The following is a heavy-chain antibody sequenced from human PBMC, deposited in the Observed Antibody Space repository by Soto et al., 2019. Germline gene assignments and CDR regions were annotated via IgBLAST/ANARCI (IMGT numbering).Heavy chain of an antibody. J-gene: IGHJ6*02. Sequence: VQLVQSGAEVKKPGASVTVSCKTSGYTFSNYGINWVRQAPGQGLEWMGWISGYNGNTNYAQTVQGRVTMTTDTSTGTVYMELRSLKSDDTAIYYCSRFIMVGGWFDPNYYHGMDVLGQGTTVIVSS. V-gene: IGHV1-18*01. CDR3: SRFIMVGGWFDPNYYHGMDV. CDR1: GYTFSNYG. D-gene: IGHD6-19*01. CDR2: ISGYNGNT.